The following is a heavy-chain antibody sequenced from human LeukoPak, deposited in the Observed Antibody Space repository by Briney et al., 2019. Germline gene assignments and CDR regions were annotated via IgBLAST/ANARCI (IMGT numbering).Heavy chain of an antibody. CDR1: GYTFTGYY. Sequence: ASVKVSCKASGYTFTGYYMHWVRQAPGQGLEWMGWINPNSGGTNYAQKFQGRVTMTRDTSISTAYMELSRLRSEDTAVYYCARGTGYSVYYYMDVWGKGTTVTVSS. D-gene: IGHD5/OR15-5a*01. CDR3: ARGTGYSVYYYMDV. J-gene: IGHJ6*03. V-gene: IGHV1-2*02. CDR2: INPNSGGT.